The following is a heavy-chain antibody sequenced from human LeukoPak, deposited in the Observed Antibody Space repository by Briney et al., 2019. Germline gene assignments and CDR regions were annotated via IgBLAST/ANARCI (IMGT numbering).Heavy chain of an antibody. J-gene: IGHJ4*02. CDR2: INHSGST. Sequence: SETLSLTCAVYGGSFSGYYWSRIRQPPGKGLEWIGEINHSGSTNYNPSLKSRVTISVDTSKNQFSLKLSSVTAADTAVYHCARVKGFGELSHIDYWGQGTLVTVSS. V-gene: IGHV4-34*01. CDR3: ARVKGFGELSHIDY. D-gene: IGHD3-10*01. CDR1: GGSFSGYY.